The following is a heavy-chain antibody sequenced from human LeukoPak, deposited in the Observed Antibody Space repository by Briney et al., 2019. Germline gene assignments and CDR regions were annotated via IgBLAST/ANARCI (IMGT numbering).Heavy chain of an antibody. CDR2: INTYNGNT. Sequence: ASVKVSCKASGYTFSSYGISWVRLAPGQGLEWMGWINTYNGNTNYAQKLQGRVTMTTDTSTSTAYMELRSLRSDDTAVYYCARVETTVETLFDYWGQGTLVTVSS. CDR3: ARVETTVETLFDY. V-gene: IGHV1-18*01. D-gene: IGHD4-23*01. J-gene: IGHJ4*02. CDR1: GYTFSSYG.